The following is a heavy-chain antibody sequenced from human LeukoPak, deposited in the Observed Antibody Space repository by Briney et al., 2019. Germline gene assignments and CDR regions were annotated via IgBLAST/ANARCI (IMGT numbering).Heavy chain of an antibody. D-gene: IGHD1-26*01. CDR2: ISGSGGST. CDR1: GFIFSTYS. V-gene: IGHV3-23*01. J-gene: IGHJ4*02. CDR3: AKGAEWELLRYFDY. Sequence: PGGSLRLSCAASGFIFSTYSMNWVRQAPGKGLEWVSAISGSGGSTYYADSVKGRFTISRDNSKNTLYLQMNSLRAEDTAVYYCAKGAEWELLRYFDYWGQGTLVTVSS.